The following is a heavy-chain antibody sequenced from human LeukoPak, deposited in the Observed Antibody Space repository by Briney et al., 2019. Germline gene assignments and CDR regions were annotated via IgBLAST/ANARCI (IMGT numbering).Heavy chain of an antibody. D-gene: IGHD3-22*01. CDR3: ARGRGPRGSGYSYYYYYYMDV. CDR2: INHSGST. CDR1: GGSFSGYY. V-gene: IGHV4-34*01. Sequence: SETLSLTCAVYGGSFSGYYWSWIRQPPGKGLEWIGEINHSGSTNYNPSLKSRVTISVDTSKNQFSLKLSSVTAADTAVYYCARGRGPRGSGYSYYYYYYMDVWGKGTTVTVSS. J-gene: IGHJ6*03.